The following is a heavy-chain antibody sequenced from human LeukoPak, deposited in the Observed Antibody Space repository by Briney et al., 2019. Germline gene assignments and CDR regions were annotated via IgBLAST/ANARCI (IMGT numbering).Heavy chain of an antibody. CDR1: GFTFSSYA. CDR2: ISGSGGST. Sequence: GGSLRLSCAASGFTFSSYAMSWVRQAPGKGLEWVSAISGSGGSTYYADSVKGRFTISRDNSKNTLYLQMNSLRAVDTAVYYCAKLLGDYDILTGYFGYWGQGTLVTVSS. D-gene: IGHD3-9*01. V-gene: IGHV3-23*01. CDR3: AKLLGDYDILTGYFGY. J-gene: IGHJ4*02.